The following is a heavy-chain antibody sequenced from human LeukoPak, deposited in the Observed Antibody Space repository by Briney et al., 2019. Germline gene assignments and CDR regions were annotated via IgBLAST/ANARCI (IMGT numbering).Heavy chain of an antibody. CDR3: ARQAVADAFDI. CDR2: IYYSGST. CDR1: GGSIGSSSYY. V-gene: IGHV4-39*01. J-gene: IGHJ3*02. D-gene: IGHD6-19*01. Sequence: KPSETLSLTCTVSGGSIGSSSYYWGWIRQPPGKGLEWIGSIYYSGSTYYNPSLKSRVTISVDTSKNQFSLKLSSVTAADTAVYYCARQAVADAFDIWGQGTMVTVSS.